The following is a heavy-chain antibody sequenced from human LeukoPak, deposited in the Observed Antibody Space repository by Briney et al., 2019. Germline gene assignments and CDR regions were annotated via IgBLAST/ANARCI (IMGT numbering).Heavy chain of an antibody. CDR2: IKQDGSEK. V-gene: IGHV3-7*01. CDR1: GFTFSSYW. J-gene: IGHJ6*03. D-gene: IGHD3-10*01. Sequence: GGSLRLSCAASGFTFSSYWMSWVRQAPGKGLEWVANIKQDGSEKYYVDSVKGRFTISRDNAKNSLYLQMNSLRAEDTAVYYCARGRSLRSGYYYYMDVWGKGTTVTVSS. CDR3: ARGRSLRSGYYYYMDV.